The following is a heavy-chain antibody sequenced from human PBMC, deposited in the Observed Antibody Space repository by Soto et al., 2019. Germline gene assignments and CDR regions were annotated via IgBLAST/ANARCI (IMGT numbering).Heavy chain of an antibody. J-gene: IGHJ6*02. CDR1: GYSFTSYW. V-gene: IGHV5-51*01. CDR3: AGHPYGDYDRMDV. D-gene: IGHD4-17*01. Sequence: PGESLKISCKGSGYSFTSYWIGWVRQMPGKGLEWMGIIYPGDSDTRYSPSFQGQVTISADRSISTAYLQWSSLKASDTAMYYCAGHPYGDYDRMDVWGQGTTVTVSS. CDR2: IYPGDSDT.